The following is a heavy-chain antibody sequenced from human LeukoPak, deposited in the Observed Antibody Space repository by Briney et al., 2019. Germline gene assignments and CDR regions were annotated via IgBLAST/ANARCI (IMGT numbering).Heavy chain of an antibody. J-gene: IGHJ5*02. D-gene: IGHD6-13*01. CDR3: ARDLSYSSSWSHSGRGWFDP. Sequence: GGSLRLSCAASGFTFSSYWMSWVRQAPGKGLEWVANIKQDGSEKYYVDPVKGRFTISRDNAKNSLYLQMNSLRAEDTAVYYCARDLSYSSSWSHSGRGWFDPWGQGTLVTVSS. CDR1: GFTFSSYW. V-gene: IGHV3-7*01. CDR2: IKQDGSEK.